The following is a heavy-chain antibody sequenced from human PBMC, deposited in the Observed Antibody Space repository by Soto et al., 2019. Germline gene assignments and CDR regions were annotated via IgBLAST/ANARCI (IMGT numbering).Heavy chain of an antibody. V-gene: IGHV3-33*01. CDR2: IWYDGSNK. D-gene: IGHD3-10*01. Sequence: QVQLVESGGGVVQPGRSLRLSCAASGFTFSSDGMHWVRQAPGKGLEWVAVIWYDGSNKYYADSVKGRFTISRDNSKNTLYLQMNSLRAEDTAVYYCARDSGSSGGSNWGQGTLVTVSS. CDR1: GFTFSSDG. J-gene: IGHJ4*02. CDR3: ARDSGSSGGSN.